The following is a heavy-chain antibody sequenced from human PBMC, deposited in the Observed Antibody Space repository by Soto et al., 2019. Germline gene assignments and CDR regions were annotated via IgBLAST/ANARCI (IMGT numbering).Heavy chain of an antibody. CDR1: GYTFTDYA. CDR2: INAGNGNT. CDR3: ARRSESSGWGFAY. J-gene: IGHJ4*02. V-gene: IGHV1-3*01. Sequence: QVQLVQSGAEVKKPGASVKVSCKASGYTFTDYAMHWVRQAPGQGLEWMGWINAGNGNTKYSQNLQGRVTITRDTAASTGFMELSTLRSVATAVYYCARRSESSGWGFAYCDQRTRVTVSS. D-gene: IGHD6-19*01.